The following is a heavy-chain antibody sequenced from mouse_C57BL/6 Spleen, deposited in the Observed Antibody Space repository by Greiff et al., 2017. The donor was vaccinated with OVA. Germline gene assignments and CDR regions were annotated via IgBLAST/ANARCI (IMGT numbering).Heavy chain of an antibody. D-gene: IGHD2-1*01. CDR1: GYTFTSYW. CDR2: INPSSGYT. V-gene: IGHV1-7*01. CDR3: ARLGYGSPYYFDY. Sequence: VQLQQSGAELAKPGASVKLSCKASGYTFTSYWMHWVKQRPGQGLEWIGYINPSSGYTKYNQKFKDKATLTADKSSSTAYMQLRSLTYEDSAVYYCARLGYGSPYYFDYWGQGTTLTVSS. J-gene: IGHJ2*01.